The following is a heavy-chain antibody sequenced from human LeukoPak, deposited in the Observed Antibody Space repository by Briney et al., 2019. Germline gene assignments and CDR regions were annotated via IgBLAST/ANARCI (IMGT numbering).Heavy chain of an antibody. V-gene: IGHV3-23*01. CDR3: AKATDYGGSYYSLDY. CDR2: ISGSGGNT. CDR1: AFTFSGYA. D-gene: IGHD1-26*01. Sequence: PGGSLRLSCAASAFTFSGYAMSWVRQAPGKGLDWVSSISGSGGNTFYTDSVKGRFTISRDNSRDTLYLQMNSLRAEDTAVYYCAKATDYGGSYYSLDYWGQGTLVTVSS. J-gene: IGHJ4*02.